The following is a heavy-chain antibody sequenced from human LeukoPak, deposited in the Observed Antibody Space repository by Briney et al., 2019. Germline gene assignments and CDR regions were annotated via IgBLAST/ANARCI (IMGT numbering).Heavy chain of an antibody. Sequence: GGSLRLSCAASGFTFSSHNMNWVRQAPGKGLEWVSSISSSSSYINYAESVKGRFSISRDNAKNSLYLQMNSLRAEDTAVYYCARGVYGDYGPNYWGQGTLVTVSS. CDR3: ARGVYGDYGPNY. J-gene: IGHJ4*02. D-gene: IGHD4-17*01. CDR2: ISSSSSYI. CDR1: GFTFSSHN. V-gene: IGHV3-21*01.